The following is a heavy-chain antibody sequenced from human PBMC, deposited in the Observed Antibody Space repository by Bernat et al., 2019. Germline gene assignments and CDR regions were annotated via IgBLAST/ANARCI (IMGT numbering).Heavy chain of an antibody. Sequence: QVQLQESGPGLVKPSETLSLTCTVSGGSISSYFWSWIRQPPGKALDWIGYIYYSGSTKYNPSLESRVTISVDTSKNQFSLKLSSVTAADTAVYYCARVGGLGYVGYYMDVWGKGTTVTVSS. J-gene: IGHJ6*03. D-gene: IGHD3-16*01. CDR1: GGSISSYF. V-gene: IGHV4-59*01. CDR2: IYYSGST. CDR3: ARVGGLGYVGYYMDV.